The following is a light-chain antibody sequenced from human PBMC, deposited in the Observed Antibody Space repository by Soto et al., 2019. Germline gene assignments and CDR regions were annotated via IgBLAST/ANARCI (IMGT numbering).Light chain of an antibody. CDR1: QSISSY. Sequence: DIQMTQSPSSLSASVGDRVTITCRASQSISSYLNWYQQKPGKAPKLLIYASSSLQSGVTSRFSGSGSETAFTLTSSSLQPEEFATYYCQHSYSTPHTFGQGTKLEIK. CDR2: ASS. CDR3: QHSYSTPHT. J-gene: IGKJ2*01. V-gene: IGKV1-39*01.